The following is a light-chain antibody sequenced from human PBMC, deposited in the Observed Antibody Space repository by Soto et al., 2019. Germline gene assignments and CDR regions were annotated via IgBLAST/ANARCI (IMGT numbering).Light chain of an antibody. V-gene: IGKV1-5*03. CDR3: LHYQSYWT. CDR1: HSISRQ. CDR2: EAS. Sequence: DIQMTQSPSTLSASVGDRVTVTCRASHSISRQLAWYQQKPGKAPNLLIYEASNLETGLPSRFSGSGSGTECTLTISLLQHDDLATYYRLHYQSYWTFGQGTKVEVK. J-gene: IGKJ1*01.